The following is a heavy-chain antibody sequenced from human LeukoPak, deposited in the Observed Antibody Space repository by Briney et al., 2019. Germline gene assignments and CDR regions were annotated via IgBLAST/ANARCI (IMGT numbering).Heavy chain of an antibody. Sequence: SETLSLTCSVSGDFIRSSGCYWGWLRQPPGKGLESIGTVYHTGSTYYNPSLESRVTISEDTSKNQFSLKLNSLTAADTAVYYRARVGESYYGGRVFDYWGQGTLVTVSS. D-gene: IGHD1-26*01. CDR1: GDFIRSSGCY. CDR2: VYHTGST. CDR3: ARVGESYYGGRVFDY. V-gene: IGHV4-39*07. J-gene: IGHJ4*02.